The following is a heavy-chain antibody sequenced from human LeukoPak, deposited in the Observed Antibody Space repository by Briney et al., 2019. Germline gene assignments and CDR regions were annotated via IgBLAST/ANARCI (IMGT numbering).Heavy chain of an antibody. CDR1: GFTFSSYE. J-gene: IGHJ4*02. Sequence: GGSLRLSCAASGFTFSSYEMNWVRQAPGKGLGWVSYISSSGRTIKDADSVKGRFTISRDNSKNTLYLQMNSLRPDDTAVYYCAKEVSSGSLDFWGQGTLVTVSS. CDR3: AKEVSSGSLDF. V-gene: IGHV3-48*03. D-gene: IGHD6-19*01. CDR2: ISSSGRTI.